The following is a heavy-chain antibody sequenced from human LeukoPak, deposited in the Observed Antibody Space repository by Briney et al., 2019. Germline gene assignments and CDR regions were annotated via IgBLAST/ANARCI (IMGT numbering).Heavy chain of an antibody. V-gene: IGHV4-34*01. CDR1: GGSFSGYY. CDR2: INHSGST. CDR3: ARARAHLKYYYDSSGYYYFDY. J-gene: IGHJ4*02. D-gene: IGHD3-22*01. Sequence: PSETLSLTCAVYGGSFSGYYWSWIRQPPGKGLEWIGEINHSGSTNYNPSLKSRVTMSVDTSKNKFSLKLSSLTAADTAVYYCARARAHLKYYYDSSGYYYFDYWGQGTLVTVSS.